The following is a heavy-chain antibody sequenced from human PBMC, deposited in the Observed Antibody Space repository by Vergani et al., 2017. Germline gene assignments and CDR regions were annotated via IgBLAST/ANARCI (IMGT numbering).Heavy chain of an antibody. J-gene: IGHJ4*02. V-gene: IGHV4-39*01. CDR3: ARVSTGITHY. CDR2: ISSSGSP. D-gene: IGHD3-16*01. Sequence: QLQLQESGPGLVKPSETLSLSCRVSGDSISRSHYYWGFIRQPPGKGLEWIGSISSSGSPYYNPTLKSRLAFSVDTSKNQFSLKLSSVTAADTAVYYCARVSTGITHYWGQGTLVTVSS. CDR1: GDSISRSHYY.